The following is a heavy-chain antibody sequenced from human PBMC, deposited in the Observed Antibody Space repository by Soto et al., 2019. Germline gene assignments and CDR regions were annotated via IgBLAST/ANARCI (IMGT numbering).Heavy chain of an antibody. CDR2: ISDTGSYI. D-gene: IGHD3-3*01. V-gene: IGHV3-21*01. CDR3: ARDGVILRFLEWLNGLDV. J-gene: IGHJ6*02. CDR1: GFSFSDYS. Sequence: EVQLVESGGGLVKPGGSLRLSCVASGFSFSDYSMNWVRQAPGKGLEWVSSISDTGSYIYYTDSVKGRFTISRDNAKNSMYLQMNSLRAEDTAVYYCARDGVILRFLEWLNGLDVWGQGTTVTVSS.